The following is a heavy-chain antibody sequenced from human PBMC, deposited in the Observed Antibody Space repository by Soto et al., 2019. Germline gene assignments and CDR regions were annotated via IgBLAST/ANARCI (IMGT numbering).Heavy chain of an antibody. D-gene: IGHD3-16*01. Sequence: GGSLRLSCAASRFTFSRYEMNWVRQAPGKGLEWVASISSSGTSIYYADSVKGRFSISRDNDKNSVYLAMNSLRVDDTAVYYCPTHRPYTPGSYGGAFDFWGQGTLVTVSS. V-gene: IGHV3-48*03. CDR3: PTHRPYTPGSYGGAFDF. CDR2: ISSSGTSI. CDR1: RFTFSRYE. J-gene: IGHJ4*02.